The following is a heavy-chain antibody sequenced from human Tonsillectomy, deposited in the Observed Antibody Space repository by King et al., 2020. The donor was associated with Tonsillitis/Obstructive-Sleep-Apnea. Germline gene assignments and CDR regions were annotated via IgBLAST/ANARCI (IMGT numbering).Heavy chain of an antibody. CDR3: ARQRGAMIFVDPSFDY. CDR2: ISYDGSNK. V-gene: IGHV3-30*04. J-gene: IGHJ4*02. D-gene: IGHD3/OR15-3a*01. CDR1: GFTFSSYA. Sequence: HVQLVESGGGVVQPGRSLRLSCAASGFTFSSYALHWVRQAPGKGLEWVALISYDGSNKYHADSVKGRFTISRDNSKNTLYLQMSSLRAEDTALYYCARQRGAMIFVDPSFDYWGQGTLVTVSS.